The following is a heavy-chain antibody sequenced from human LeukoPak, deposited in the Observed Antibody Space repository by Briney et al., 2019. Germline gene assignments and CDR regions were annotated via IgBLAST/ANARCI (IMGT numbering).Heavy chain of an antibody. CDR1: GGSISSYY. Sequence: SETLSLTCTVSGGSISSYYWSWIRQPPGKGLEWIGYIYYSGSTNYNPSLKSRVTISVDTSKNQFSLKLSSVTAADTAVYYCAREPPTYYYDSSGYYRRNAFDIWGQGTMVTVSS. V-gene: IGHV4-59*01. J-gene: IGHJ3*02. D-gene: IGHD3-22*01. CDR3: AREPPTYYYDSSGYYRRNAFDI. CDR2: IYYSGST.